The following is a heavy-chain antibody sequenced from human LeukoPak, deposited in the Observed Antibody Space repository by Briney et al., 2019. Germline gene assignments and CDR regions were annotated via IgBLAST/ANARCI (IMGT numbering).Heavy chain of an antibody. D-gene: IGHD6-13*01. CDR1: GGSISNFY. Sequence: NPSETLSLTCTVSGGSISNFYWSWIRQPPGKGLEWIGCIYYSGSTNYNPSLKSRVTISVDTSKNQFSLKLSSVTAADTAVYHCARHKDSSSWSHFDSWGQGTLVTVSS. CDR3: ARHKDSSSWSHFDS. CDR2: IYYSGST. J-gene: IGHJ4*02. V-gene: IGHV4-59*08.